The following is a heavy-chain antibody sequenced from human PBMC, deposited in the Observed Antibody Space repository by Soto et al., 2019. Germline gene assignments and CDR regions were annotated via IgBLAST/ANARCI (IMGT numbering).Heavy chain of an antibody. CDR3: ARDRGEYTRSWFWYFSH. CDR1: GASISSFN. D-gene: IGHD2-2*02. Sequence: SETLSLTCSVSGASISSFNWNWVRQPAGKGPEWVGRLNIAGTINYNPSLKSRITMSMDTSKNQISLHLRSVTAADTAIYYCARDRGEYTRSWFWYFSHRGHGTLVTVSS. V-gene: IGHV4-4*07. J-gene: IGHJ2*01. CDR2: LNIAGTI.